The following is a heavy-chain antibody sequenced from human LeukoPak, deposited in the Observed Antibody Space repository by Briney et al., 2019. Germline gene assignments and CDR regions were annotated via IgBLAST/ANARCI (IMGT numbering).Heavy chain of an antibody. CDR2: ISASGHYT. D-gene: IGHD3-16*01. V-gene: IGHV3-23*01. CDR1: GFTFGNSA. CDR3: AKDGSWGDYQFYFYIDV. Sequence: GGSLRLSCAVSGFTFGNSAMSWVRQAPGKGLEWISGISASGHYTYTADSLKGRFTISRDNSKNTLYLQMSSLRAEDTALYYCAKDGSWGDYQFYFYIDVWGNGTTVTVSS. J-gene: IGHJ6*03.